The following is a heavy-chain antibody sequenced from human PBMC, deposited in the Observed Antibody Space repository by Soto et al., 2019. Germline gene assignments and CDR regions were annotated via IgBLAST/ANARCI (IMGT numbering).Heavy chain of an antibody. CDR3: TTESGYDLGYYYYCGMDV. Sequence: EVQLVESGGGLVKPGGSLRLSCAASGFTFSNAWMSWVRQAPGKGLEWVGRIKSKTDGGTTDYAAPVKGRFTISRDDSKNTLYLRMNSLKTEDTAVYYCTTESGYDLGYYYYCGMDVWGQGTTVTVSS. J-gene: IGHJ6*02. D-gene: IGHD5-12*01. V-gene: IGHV3-15*01. CDR1: GFTFSNAW. CDR2: IKSKTDGGTT.